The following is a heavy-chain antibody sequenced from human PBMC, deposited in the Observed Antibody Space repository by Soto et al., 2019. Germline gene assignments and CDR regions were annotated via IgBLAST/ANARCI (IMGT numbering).Heavy chain of an antibody. CDR2: IYWDDDK. D-gene: IGHD1-7*01. V-gene: IGHV2-5*02. CDR3: AHPLPPRTSDF. CDR1: GFSRNTDGVG. J-gene: IGHJ4*02. Sequence: QITLKESGPTLVKPTQTLTLTCTFSGFSRNTDGVGGGWIRQPPGKALEWIALIYWDDDKPSIPSLESRITITKGTSKNQVVLTLTNMDPVDTATSFCAHPLPPRTSDFWGQGTQVTVSS.